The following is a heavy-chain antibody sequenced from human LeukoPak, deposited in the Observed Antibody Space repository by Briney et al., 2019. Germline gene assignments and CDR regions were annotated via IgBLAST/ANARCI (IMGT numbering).Heavy chain of an antibody. V-gene: IGHV1-2*02. J-gene: IGHJ4*02. CDR1: GYTFTDYF. D-gene: IGHD3-16*01. Sequence: GASVKVSCKASGYTFTDYFMHWVRQAPGQGLEWMGWINPNSGGTHYAQKFQGRVTMTRDTSISTAYMELSRLRSDDAAVYYCARDYEGTSFDYWGQGTLVTVSS. CDR2: INPNSGGT. CDR3: ARDYEGTSFDY.